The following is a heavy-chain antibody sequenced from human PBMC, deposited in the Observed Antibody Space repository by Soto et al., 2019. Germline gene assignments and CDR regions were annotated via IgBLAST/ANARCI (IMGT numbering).Heavy chain of an antibody. CDR3: ARQGGNKFDY. D-gene: IGHD3-16*01. Sequence: QLQLQESGPGLVKPSETLSLSCTVSGDSVISDHYYWAWVRQPPGKGLEWIGNVNYRGNTYQNPSLKSRVTITVDTSSHQVSLKLTSVTAADTSVYYCARQGGNKFDYWGQGTLVTVSS. CDR2: VNYRGNT. V-gene: IGHV4-39*01. CDR1: GDSVISDHYY. J-gene: IGHJ4*02.